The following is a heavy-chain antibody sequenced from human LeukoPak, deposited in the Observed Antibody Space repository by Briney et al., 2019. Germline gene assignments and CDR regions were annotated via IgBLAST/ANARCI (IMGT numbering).Heavy chain of an antibody. CDR1: GFTFDDYA. CDR2: ISRNSGSI. CDR3: AKAYYYGSGSFFSLDY. D-gene: IGHD3-10*01. Sequence: SLRLSCAASGFTFDDYAMHWVRQAPGKGLEWVSGISRNSGSIGYADSVKGRFTISRDNAKNSLYLQMNSLRAEDTALYYCAKAYYYGSGSFFSLDYWGQGTLVTVSS. J-gene: IGHJ4*02. V-gene: IGHV3-9*01.